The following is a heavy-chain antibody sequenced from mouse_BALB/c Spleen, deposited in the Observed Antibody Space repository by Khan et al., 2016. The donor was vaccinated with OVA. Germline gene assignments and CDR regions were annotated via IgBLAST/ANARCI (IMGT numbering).Heavy chain of an antibody. CDR1: GYSITSEYA. CDR3: ARSLYYSYGYALDC. D-gene: IGHD2-14*01. J-gene: IGHJ4*01. CDR2: ISSTGST. Sequence: EVKLMESGPGLVKPSQSLSLTCTVTGYSITSEYAWNWIRQFPGNKLEWMGYISSTGSTSYNPSLKSRISITRDTSKNQFFLQLKSVTTEDTATYYCARSLYYSYGYALDCWGRGTSVTVSS. V-gene: IGHV3-2*02.